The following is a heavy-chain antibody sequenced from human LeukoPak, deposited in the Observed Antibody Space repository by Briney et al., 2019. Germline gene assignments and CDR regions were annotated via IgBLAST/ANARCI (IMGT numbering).Heavy chain of an antibody. CDR2: ISSSSSYI. Sequence: KPGGSLRLSCAASGFTFSSYTMNWVRQAPGKGLEWVSSISSSSSYIYYADSVKGRFTISRDNAKNSLYLQMNSLRAEDTAVYYCARDTYDILTGYYKWAFDIWGQGTMATVSS. J-gene: IGHJ3*02. CDR1: GFTFSSYT. CDR3: ARDTYDILTGYYKWAFDI. V-gene: IGHV3-21*06. D-gene: IGHD3-9*01.